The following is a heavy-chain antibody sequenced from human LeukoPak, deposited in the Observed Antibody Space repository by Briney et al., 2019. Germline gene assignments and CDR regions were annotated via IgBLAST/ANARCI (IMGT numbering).Heavy chain of an antibody. CDR3: ARDADTRGYCSSTSCYAGYYYYMDV. CDR2: INPSGGST. V-gene: IGHV1-46*01. D-gene: IGHD2-2*01. CDR1: GYTFTSYY. J-gene: IGHJ6*03. Sequence: ASVKVSCKASGYTFTSYYMHWVRQAPGQGLEWMGIINPSGGSTSYAQKFQGRVTMTRDTSTSTAYMELSSLRSEDTAVYYCARDADTRGYCSSTSCYAGYYYYMDVWGKGTTVTVSS.